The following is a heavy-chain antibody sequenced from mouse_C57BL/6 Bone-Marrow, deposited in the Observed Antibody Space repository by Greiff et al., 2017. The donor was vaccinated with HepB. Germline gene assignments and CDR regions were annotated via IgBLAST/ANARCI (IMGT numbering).Heavy chain of an antibody. CDR2: IWWDDDK. D-gene: IGHD1-1*01. V-gene: IGHV8-8*01. CDR3: ARIANYYGSSYAWFAY. J-gene: IGHJ3*01. Sequence: QVTLKEPGPGILQPSQTLSLSCSFSGFSLSTFGMGLGGIRQPSGKGLGWLAHIWWDDDKYYNPALKSRLTTSKDTSKTQIFLKIANVDTADTATYYCARIANYYGSSYAWFAYWGQGTLVTVSA. CDR1: GFSLSTFGMG.